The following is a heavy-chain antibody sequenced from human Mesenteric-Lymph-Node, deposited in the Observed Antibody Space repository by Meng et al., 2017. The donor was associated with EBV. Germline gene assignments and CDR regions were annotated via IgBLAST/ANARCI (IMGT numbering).Heavy chain of an antibody. V-gene: IGHV4-39*01. Sequence: LAVQRSGPGLVSPSGTLSLTSTVAGGSSSNGNYYWGWIRQPPGKGLEWIGSIHYTETNYRSPSLKSRVTIFVDTSKNQLSLKLTSVTAADTAVYYCARHGYSNYLNWFDSWGQGTLVTVSS. D-gene: IGHD4-11*01. J-gene: IGHJ5*01. CDR3: ARHGYSNYLNWFDS. CDR1: GGSSSNGNYY. CDR2: IHYTETN.